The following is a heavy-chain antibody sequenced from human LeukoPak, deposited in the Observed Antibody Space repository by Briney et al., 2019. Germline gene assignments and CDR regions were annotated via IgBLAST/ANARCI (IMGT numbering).Heavy chain of an antibody. V-gene: IGHV3-23*01. Sequence: SGGSLRLSCAASGFTFSSYAMSWVRQAPGKGLEWVSAISGSGGSTYYADSVKGRFTISRDNAKNSLYLQMNSLRAEDTAVYYCARDFTFPQQGPTGDAFDIWGQGTMVTVSS. CDR3: ARDFTFPQQGPTGDAFDI. CDR1: GFTFSSYA. J-gene: IGHJ3*02. D-gene: IGHD2/OR15-2a*01. CDR2: ISGSGGST.